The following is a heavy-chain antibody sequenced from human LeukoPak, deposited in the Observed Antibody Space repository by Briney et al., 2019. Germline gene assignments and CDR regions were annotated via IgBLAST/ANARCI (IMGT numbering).Heavy chain of an antibody. D-gene: IGHD3-22*01. V-gene: IGHV1-18*01. J-gene: IGHJ4*02. Sequence: ASVKVSRKASGYTFTSFGISWVRQAPGQGLEWMGWINTYDSSTKYAQKLQDRVTMTTDTSTNTAYMELGSLSSDDAAVYYCARDIYYYDTTDPKIRSDYWGQGTLVTVSS. CDR3: ARDIYYYDTTDPKIRSDY. CDR1: GYTFTSFG. CDR2: INTYDSST.